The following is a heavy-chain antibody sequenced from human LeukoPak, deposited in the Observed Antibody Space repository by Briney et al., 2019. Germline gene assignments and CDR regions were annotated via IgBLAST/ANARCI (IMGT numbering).Heavy chain of an antibody. CDR3: AKGLDYYGSGGGMDV. V-gene: IGHV3-23*01. J-gene: IGHJ6*02. Sequence: PGGSLRLSCAASGFTFSSYAMSWVRQAPGKGLECVSAISGSGGSTYYADSVRGRFTISRDSSRNTLYLQMHSLRAEDMAVYYCAKGLDYYGSGGGMDVWGQGTTVTASS. CDR2: ISGSGGST. D-gene: IGHD3-10*01. CDR1: GFTFSSYA.